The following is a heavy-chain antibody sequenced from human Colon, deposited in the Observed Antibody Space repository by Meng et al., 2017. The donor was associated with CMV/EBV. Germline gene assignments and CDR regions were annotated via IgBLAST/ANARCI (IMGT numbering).Heavy chain of an antibody. Sequence: GGSLRLSCAASGFTFGDYYVSWIRQAPGKGLEWVSHINNDGSTTDYADSVKGRFTISRDNAKNTVYLQMYSLRAEDTAVYYCARGYYYRWGSPDYWGQGTLVTVSS. V-gene: IGHV3-74*01. CDR1: GFTFGDYY. CDR3: ARGYYYRWGSPDY. D-gene: IGHD3-10*01. J-gene: IGHJ4*02. CDR2: INNDGSTT.